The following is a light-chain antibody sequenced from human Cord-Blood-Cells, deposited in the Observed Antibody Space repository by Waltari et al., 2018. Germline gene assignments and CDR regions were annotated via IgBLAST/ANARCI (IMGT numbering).Light chain of an antibody. CDR1: QSISSY. V-gene: IGKV1-39*01. CDR3: QQSYSTS. CDR2: AAA. Sequence: DIQMTQSPSSLSASVRDRVTLTCRASQSISSYLNWYQQKPGKAPKLLIYAAASLQSGVPSRFSGSGSGTDFTLTISSLQPEDFATYYCQQSYSTSFGQGTKVEIK. J-gene: IGKJ1*01.